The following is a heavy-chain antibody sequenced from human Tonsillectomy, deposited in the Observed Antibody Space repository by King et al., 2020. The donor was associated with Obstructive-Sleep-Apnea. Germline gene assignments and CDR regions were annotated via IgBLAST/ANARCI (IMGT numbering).Heavy chain of an antibody. CDR2: IYYSGST. V-gene: IGHV4-30-4*01. Sequence: VPLQESGPGLVKPSQTLSLTCTVSGGSISSGDYYWSWIRQPPGKGLEWIGYIYYSGSTYYNPSLKSRVTISVDTSKNQFSLKLSSVTAADTAVYYCAGGPNYGDYVRWFDPWGQGTLVTVSS. CDR3: AGGPNYGDYVRWFDP. CDR1: GGSISSGDYY. D-gene: IGHD4-17*01. J-gene: IGHJ5*02.